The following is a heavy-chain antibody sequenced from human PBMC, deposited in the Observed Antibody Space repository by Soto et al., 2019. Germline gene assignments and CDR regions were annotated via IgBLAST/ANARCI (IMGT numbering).Heavy chain of an antibody. CDR2: IIPVFGSI. V-gene: IGHV1-69*01. CDR1: GDSFSSHA. Sequence: QVQLVQSGSEVKKPGSSVKLSCKASGDSFSSHAISWVRQAPGHGLEWMGGIIPVFGSIKYAQKFQARVTIGADESTSTAFMQLSSLRSEDTAVYYCARSRGWDYDTGGYHLPGPFDSWGQGTLVTVSS. J-gene: IGHJ4*02. CDR3: ARSRGWDYDTGGYHLPGPFDS. D-gene: IGHD3-22*01.